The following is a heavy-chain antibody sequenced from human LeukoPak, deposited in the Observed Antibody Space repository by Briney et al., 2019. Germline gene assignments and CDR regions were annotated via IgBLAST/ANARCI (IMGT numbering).Heavy chain of an antibody. D-gene: IGHD6-13*01. V-gene: IGHV3-30*02. CDR3: ARDGAPYSSSWYLYY. J-gene: IGHJ4*02. CDR1: EFIFSNYG. CDR2: IENDGSNK. Sequence: GGSLRLSCAASEFIFSNYGMCWVRQAPGKGLEWVAFIENDGSNKYYADSVRGRFTISRDNSRNTLYMQMNSLRVEDTAVYYCARDGAPYSSSWYLYYWGQGTLVTVSS.